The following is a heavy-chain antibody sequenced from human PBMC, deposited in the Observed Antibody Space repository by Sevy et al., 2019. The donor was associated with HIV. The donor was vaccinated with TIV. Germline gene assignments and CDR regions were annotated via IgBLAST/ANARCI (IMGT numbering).Heavy chain of an antibody. D-gene: IGHD1-1*01. J-gene: IGHJ6*02. Sequence: GGCLRLSCVVSGIIFTTSGMHWVRQAPGKGLEWVAVISYHGRDKLYADSVKGRATFSRDNSKNILYLEMNSLRPEDTAVYYCAKDFAGYNGMDVWGQGTSVSVSS. CDR1: GIIFTTSG. CDR2: ISYHGRDK. V-gene: IGHV3-30*18. CDR3: AKDFAGYNGMDV.